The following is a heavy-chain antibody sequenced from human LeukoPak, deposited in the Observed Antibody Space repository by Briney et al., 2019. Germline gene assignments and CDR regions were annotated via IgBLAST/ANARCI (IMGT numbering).Heavy chain of an antibody. CDR3: ARGRRSSSWYPFDY. J-gene: IGHJ4*02. D-gene: IGHD6-13*01. Sequence: ASVTVSFKASGYTFTSYGISWVRQAPGQGVEGMGWISAYNGNTNYAQKLQGRVTMTTDTSTSTAYMELRSLRSDDTAVYYCARGRRSSSWYPFDYWGQGTLVTVSS. CDR2: ISAYNGNT. V-gene: IGHV1-18*01. CDR1: GYTFTSYG.